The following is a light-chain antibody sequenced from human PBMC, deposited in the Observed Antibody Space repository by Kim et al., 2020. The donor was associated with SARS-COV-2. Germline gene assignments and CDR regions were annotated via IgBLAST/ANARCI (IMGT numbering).Light chain of an antibody. V-gene: IGLV1-44*01. CDR1: SSNIGSNT. CDR2: SNS. J-gene: IGLJ2*01. CDR3: AAWDDSLKVV. Sequence: PGQRVTISCSGSSSNIGSNTVNWYQQLPGTAPKLLIYSNSQRPSGVPDRFSGSKSGTSASLAISGLQSEDEADYYCAAWDDSLKVVFGGGTKLTVL.